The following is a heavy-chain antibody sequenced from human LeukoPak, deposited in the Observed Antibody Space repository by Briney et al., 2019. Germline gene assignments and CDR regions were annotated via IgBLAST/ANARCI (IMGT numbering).Heavy chain of an antibody. CDR2: ISSSGSTI. Sequence: GGSLRLSCAASGFTFSDYYLSWIRQAPGKGLEWVSYISSSGSTIYYADSVKGRFTISRDNAKNSLYLQMNSLRAEDTAVYYCARGGLGTYYYDSSGYIDYWGQGTLVTVSS. J-gene: IGHJ4*02. D-gene: IGHD3-22*01. CDR3: ARGGLGTYYYDSSGYIDY. CDR1: GFTFSDYY. V-gene: IGHV3-11*01.